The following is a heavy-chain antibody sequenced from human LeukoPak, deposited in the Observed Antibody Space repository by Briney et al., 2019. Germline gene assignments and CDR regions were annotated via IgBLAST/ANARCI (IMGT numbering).Heavy chain of an antibody. J-gene: IGHJ4*02. CDR1: GYAFSDHG. V-gene: IGHV1-18*04. CDR3: ARVPNPRNTYGYNDK. CDR2: ISGYNGHT. Sequence: ASVKVSCTASGYAFSDHGVNWVRQAPGQGLEWMGWISGYNGHTSYAQKFQGRVMVTTDRSTNTAYLELRSLRYDDTAVYYCARVPNPRNTYGYNDKWGQGTLVTVS. D-gene: IGHD5-18*01.